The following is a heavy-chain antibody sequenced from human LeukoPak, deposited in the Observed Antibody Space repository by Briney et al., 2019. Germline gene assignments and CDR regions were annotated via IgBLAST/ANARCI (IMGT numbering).Heavy chain of an antibody. CDR2: IYYSGST. D-gene: IGHD6-19*01. CDR3: ARGERYSSGWYGYYGMDV. Sequence: SETLSLTCTVSGGSISSSSYYWGWIRQPPGKGLEWIGSIYYSGSTYYNPSLKSRVTISVDTSKNQFSLKLSSVTAADTAVYYCARGERYSSGWYGYYGMDVWGQGTTVTVSS. CDR1: GGSISSSSYY. V-gene: IGHV4-39*07. J-gene: IGHJ6*02.